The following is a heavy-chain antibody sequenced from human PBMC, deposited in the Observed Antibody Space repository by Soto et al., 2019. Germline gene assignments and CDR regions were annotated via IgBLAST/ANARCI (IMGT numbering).Heavy chain of an antibody. CDR2: IIPIFGTA. CDR1: GGTFSSYA. J-gene: IGHJ6*02. V-gene: IGHV1-69*13. CDR3: ARGWADYYYYYGMDV. Sequence: GASVKVSCKASGGTFSSYAISWVRQAPGQGLEWMGGIIPIFGTANYAQKFQGRVTITADESTSTAYMELSSLRSEDTAMYYCARGWADYYYYYGMDVWGQGTTVTVSS.